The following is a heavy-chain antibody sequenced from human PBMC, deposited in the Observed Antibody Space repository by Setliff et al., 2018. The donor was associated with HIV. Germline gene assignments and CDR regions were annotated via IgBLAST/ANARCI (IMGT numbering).Heavy chain of an antibody. J-gene: IGHJ4*02. CDR3: VSQYGSGSYLNY. D-gene: IGHD3-10*01. V-gene: IGHV4-30-4*08. Sequence: SETLSLTCTVSGDSIGSGDYYWSWIRQPPGKGLELIGYIHYTGNTYYNPSLKSRLSISVDTSKNQFSLKLSSVTAADTAVYFCVSQYGSGSYLNYWSQGTLVTVSS. CDR2: IHYTGNT. CDR1: GDSIGSGDYY.